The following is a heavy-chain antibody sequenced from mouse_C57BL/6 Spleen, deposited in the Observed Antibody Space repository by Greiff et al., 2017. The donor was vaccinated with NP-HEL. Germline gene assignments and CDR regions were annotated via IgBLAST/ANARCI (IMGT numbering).Heavy chain of an antibody. CDR1: GFTFSDYG. CDR2: ISSGSSTI. D-gene: IGHD1-1*01. Sequence: EVMLVESGGGLVKPGGSLKLSCAASGFTFSDYGMHWVRQAPEQGLEWVAYISSGSSTIYYADTVKGRFTISRDNAKNTLFLQMTSLRSEDTAMYYCARRDYYGSSYDAMDYWGQGTSVTVSS. CDR3: ARRDYYGSSYDAMDY. V-gene: IGHV5-17*01. J-gene: IGHJ4*01.